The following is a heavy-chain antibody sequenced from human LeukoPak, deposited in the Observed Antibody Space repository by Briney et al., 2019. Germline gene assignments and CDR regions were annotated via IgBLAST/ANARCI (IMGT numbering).Heavy chain of an antibody. CDR3: AMGGSDWYIDS. CDR2: INRSGST. D-gene: IGHD6-13*01. Sequence: SETLSLTCAVSGGSFSDFYWSWIRQSPGKGLQWIGEINRSGSTNYNPSLKSRVTISVGTSKNQFSLWLSSVTAADTAVYFCAMGGSDWYIDSWGQGTLVTVSS. J-gene: IGHJ5*01. V-gene: IGHV4-34*01. CDR1: GGSFSDFY.